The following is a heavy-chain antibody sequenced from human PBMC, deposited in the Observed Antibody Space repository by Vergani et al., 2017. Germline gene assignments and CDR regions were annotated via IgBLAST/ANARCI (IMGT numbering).Heavy chain of an antibody. Sequence: VQLVESGGGLVKPGGSLRLSCAASGFTFSDHYMDWVRQAPGKGLEWVGRTRNKANSYTTEYAASVKGRFTISRDDSKNSLYLQMNSLKTEDTAVYYCARDLETTATYYYYGMDVWGQGTTVTVSS. CDR3: ARDLETTATYYYYGMDV. CDR1: GFTFSDHY. CDR2: TRNKANSYTT. D-gene: IGHD4-17*01. J-gene: IGHJ6*02. V-gene: IGHV3-72*01.